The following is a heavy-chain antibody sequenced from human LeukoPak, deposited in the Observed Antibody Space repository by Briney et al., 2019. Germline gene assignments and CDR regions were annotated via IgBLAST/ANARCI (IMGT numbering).Heavy chain of an antibody. Sequence: PSETLCLTCAVYGGSFSGYYWSWIRQPPGKGLEWIGEINHSGSTNYNPSLKSRVTISVDTSKNQFSLKLSSVTAADTAVYYCARGTKYYDFWSGYWIRGYFDYWGQGTLVTVSS. D-gene: IGHD3-3*01. J-gene: IGHJ4*02. CDR2: INHSGST. V-gene: IGHV4-34*01. CDR3: ARGTKYYDFWSGYWIRGYFDY. CDR1: GGSFSGYY.